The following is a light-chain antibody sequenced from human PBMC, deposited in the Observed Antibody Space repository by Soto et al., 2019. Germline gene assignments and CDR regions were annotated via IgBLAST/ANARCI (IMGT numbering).Light chain of an antibody. CDR2: GAS. CDR1: QSVSSN. Sequence: IVLTQSPATLSVSPLEIATLSCRASQSVSSNLAWYQQKPGQAPRLLIYGASSRATGIPDRFSGSGSGTDFTLTISRLEPEDFAVYYCQQYGSSPGTFGQGTKVDIK. V-gene: IGKV3-20*01. J-gene: IGKJ1*01. CDR3: QQYGSSPGT.